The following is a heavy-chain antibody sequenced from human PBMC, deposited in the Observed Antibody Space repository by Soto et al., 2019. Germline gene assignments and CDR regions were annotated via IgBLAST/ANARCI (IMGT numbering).Heavy chain of an antibody. J-gene: IGHJ5*02. CDR2: IYYSGRT. D-gene: IGHD3-22*01. V-gene: IGHV4-31*03. Sequence: SETLSLTCTVSGGSISSGGYYWSWIRQHPGKGLEWIGYIYYSGRTYYNPSLKSRVTISVDTSKNQFSLKLSSVTAADTAVYYCARGRRAIVVVNWFDPWGQGTLVTVSS. CDR1: GGSISSGGYY. CDR3: ARGRRAIVVVNWFDP.